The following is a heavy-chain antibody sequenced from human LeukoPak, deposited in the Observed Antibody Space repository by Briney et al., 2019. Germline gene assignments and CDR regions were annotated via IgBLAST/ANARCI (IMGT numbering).Heavy chain of an antibody. V-gene: IGHV3-21*01. J-gene: IGHJ4*02. Sequence: PGGSLRLSCGVSGFTFSSYSMNWVRQAPGKGLEWVSFISTSSSYIYYADSVKGRFTISRDNARNSLYLQMNSLRPEGTAVYYCASQTTRRLPIAVADYFDYWGQGTLVTVSS. CDR1: GFTFSSYS. CDR3: ASQTTRRLPIAVADYFDY. CDR2: ISTSSSYI. D-gene: IGHD6-19*01.